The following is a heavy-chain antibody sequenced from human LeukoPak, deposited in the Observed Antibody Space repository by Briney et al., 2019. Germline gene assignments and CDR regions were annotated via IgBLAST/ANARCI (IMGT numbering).Heavy chain of an antibody. V-gene: IGHV1-46*01. D-gene: IGHD5-18*01. CDR3: ARFHSSLHTAGDY. CDR2: INPSGGGT. CDR1: GYTFTSYY. Sequence: ASVKVSCKASGYTFTSYYMHWVRQAPGQGLEWMGIINPSGGGTSYAQNFQGRVTMTRDTSTSTVYMELSSLKSGDTAVYYCARFHSSLHTAGDYWGQGTQVTVSS. J-gene: IGHJ4*02.